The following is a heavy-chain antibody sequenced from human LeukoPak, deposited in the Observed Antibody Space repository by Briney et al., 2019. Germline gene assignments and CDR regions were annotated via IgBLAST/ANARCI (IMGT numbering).Heavy chain of an antibody. CDR3: ARVMVRGVSDWYFDL. V-gene: IGHV1-18*01. D-gene: IGHD3-10*01. Sequence: ASVKVSCKASGYTFTSYGISWVRQAPGQGLEWMGWISAYNGNTNYAQKLQGRVTMTTDTSTSTAYMELRSLRSDDTAVYYCARVMVRGVSDWYFDLWGRGTLVTVSS. CDR2: ISAYNGNT. J-gene: IGHJ2*01. CDR1: GYTFTSYG.